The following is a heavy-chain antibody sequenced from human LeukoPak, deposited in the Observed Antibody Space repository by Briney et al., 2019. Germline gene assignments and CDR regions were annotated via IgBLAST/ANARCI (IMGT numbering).Heavy chain of an antibody. CDR1: GDSVSSNNAA. Sequence: SQTLSLTCAISGDSVSSNNAAWNWLRQSPSRGLEWLGRTYYRSKWSYNYALSVQSRISIKSDTSKNQFSLQLKSVTPEDTAVYYCARSTGDMDSWGQGTLVTVSS. V-gene: IGHV6-1*01. CDR3: ARSTGDMDS. J-gene: IGHJ4*02. D-gene: IGHD2-8*02. CDR2: TYYRSKWSY.